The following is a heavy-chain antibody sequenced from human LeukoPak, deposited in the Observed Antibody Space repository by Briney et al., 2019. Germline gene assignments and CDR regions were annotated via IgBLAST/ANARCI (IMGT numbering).Heavy chain of an antibody. CDR1: GFTFSDYY. D-gene: IGHD2-15*01. J-gene: IGHJ6*03. CDR3: ASDCSGGSCYYYMDV. Sequence: GGSLRLSCAASGFTFSDYYMSWIRQAPGKGLEWVSYISSSGSTIYYADSVKGRFTISRDNAKNSLYLQMNSLRAEDTAVYYCASDCSGGSCYYYMDVWGKGTTVTVSS. CDR2: ISSSGSTI. V-gene: IGHV3-11*04.